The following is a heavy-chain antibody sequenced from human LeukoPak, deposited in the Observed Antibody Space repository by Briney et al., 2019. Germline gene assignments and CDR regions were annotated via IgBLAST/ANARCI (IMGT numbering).Heavy chain of an antibody. Sequence: GGSLRLSCAVSGFRVSDYYMSWVRQAPGKGLEWVAVISYDGSNKYYADSVKGRFTISRDNSKNTLYLEMNSLRAEDTAVYSCAGGGYQSSFDYWGQGTLVTVSS. D-gene: IGHD5-12*01. CDR1: GFRVSDYY. J-gene: IGHJ4*02. V-gene: IGHV3-30*03. CDR2: ISYDGSNK. CDR3: AGGGYQSSFDY.